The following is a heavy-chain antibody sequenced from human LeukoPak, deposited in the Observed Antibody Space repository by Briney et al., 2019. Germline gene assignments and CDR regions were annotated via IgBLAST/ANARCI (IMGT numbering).Heavy chain of an antibody. D-gene: IGHD5-12*01. CDR1: GESFSGYF. CDR3: ASADYLLIDY. CDR2: INHSGSTS. Sequence: PSETLSLTCAVYGESFSGYFWNWIRQPPGKGLEWIGEINHSGSTSNHNPSLKSRVTMSVDTSKNQFSLKLSSVTAADTAVYYCASADYLLIDYWGQGTLVTVSS. V-gene: IGHV4-34*01. J-gene: IGHJ4*02.